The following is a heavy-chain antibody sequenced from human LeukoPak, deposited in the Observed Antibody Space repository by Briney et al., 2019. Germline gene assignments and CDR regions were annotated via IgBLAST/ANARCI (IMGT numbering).Heavy chain of an antibody. D-gene: IGHD5-12*01. Sequence: GESLKISCKGSGYSFTSYWIGWVRQMPGKGLEWMGIIYPGGSDTRYSPSFQGQVTISADKSISTAYLQWSSLKASDTAMYYCARSTMMRIGYDFGHAFDIWGQGTMVTVSS. CDR1: GYSFTSYW. CDR2: IYPGGSDT. J-gene: IGHJ3*02. CDR3: ARSTMMRIGYDFGHAFDI. V-gene: IGHV5-51*01.